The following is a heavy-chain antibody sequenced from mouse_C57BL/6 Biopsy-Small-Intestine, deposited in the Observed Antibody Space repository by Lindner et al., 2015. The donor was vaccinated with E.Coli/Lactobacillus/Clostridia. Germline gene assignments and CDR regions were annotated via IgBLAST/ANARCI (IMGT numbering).Heavy chain of an antibody. D-gene: IGHD2-3*01. CDR2: IVAGSGDT. J-gene: IGHJ4*01. CDR3: AAYLYDRGGFDP. Sequence: SVKVSCKASGFTFTNSVVQWVRQSRGQRLEWMGWIVAGSGDTIYAQKFQETVTFTRDMSTGTAYMELRSLRSEDTALYYCAAYLYDRGGFDPWGQGTLVTVSS. CDR1: GFTFTNSV. V-gene: IGHV1S46*01.